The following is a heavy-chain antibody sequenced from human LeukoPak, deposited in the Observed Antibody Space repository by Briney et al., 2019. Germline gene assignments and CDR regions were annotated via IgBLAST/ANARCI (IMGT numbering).Heavy chain of an antibody. J-gene: IGHJ4*02. D-gene: IGHD3-10*01. CDR3: ARDQSGLVRGVMNY. CDR2: INPNSGGT. Sequence: GASVKVSCKASGYTFTGYYMHWVRQAPGQGLEWIGWINPNSGGTNYAQKFQGWVTMTRDTSISTAYMELSRLRSDDTAVYYCARDQSGLVRGVMNYWGQGTLVTVSS. CDR1: GYTFTGYY. V-gene: IGHV1-2*04.